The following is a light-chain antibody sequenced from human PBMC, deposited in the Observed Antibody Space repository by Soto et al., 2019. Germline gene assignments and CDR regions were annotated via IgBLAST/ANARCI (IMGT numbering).Light chain of an antibody. CDR2: DAS. CDR3: QQYDNLPLT. V-gene: IGKV1-33*01. CDR1: QNIINF. Sequence: DIQMTQSPSSLSASVGDRVTISCRASQNIINFLNWYQQRPGKAPKLLIYDASNLETGVPSRFSGSGSGTDFTFTISSLQPEDIATYYCQQYDNLPLTFGGGTKVDI. J-gene: IGKJ4*01.